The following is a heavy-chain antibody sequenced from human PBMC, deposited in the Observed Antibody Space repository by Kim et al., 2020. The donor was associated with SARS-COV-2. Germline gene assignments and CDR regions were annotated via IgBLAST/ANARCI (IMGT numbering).Heavy chain of an antibody. CDR1: GYTFTSYY. Sequence: ASVKVSCKASGYTFTSYYMHWVRQAPGQGLEWMGIINPSGGSTSYAQKFQGRVTMTRDTSTSTVYMELSGLRSEDTAVYYCARDGYCSGGSCYSLYYFDYWGHGALVTVS. J-gene: IGHJ4*01. D-gene: IGHD2-15*01. CDR3: ARDGYCSGGSCYSLYYFDY. CDR2: INPSGGST. V-gene: IGHV1-46*01.